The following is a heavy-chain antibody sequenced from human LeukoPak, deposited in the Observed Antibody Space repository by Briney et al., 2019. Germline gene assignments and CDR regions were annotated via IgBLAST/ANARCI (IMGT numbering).Heavy chain of an antibody. V-gene: IGHV3-74*01. CDR3: ARGNYDFWSAHTPGGY. D-gene: IGHD3-3*01. J-gene: IGHJ4*02. CDR1: GFTFSSYW. CDR2: INSDASST. Sequence: GGSLRLSCAASGFTFSSYWMHWVRQAPGKGLVWVSRINSDASSTSYADSVKGRFTISRDNAKNTLYLQMNSLRAEDTAVYYCARGNYDFWSAHTPGGYWGQGTLVTVSS.